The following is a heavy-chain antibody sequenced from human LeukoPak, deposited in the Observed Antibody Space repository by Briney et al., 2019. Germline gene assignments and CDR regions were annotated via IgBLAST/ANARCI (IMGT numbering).Heavy chain of an antibody. V-gene: IGHV4-4*08. Sequence: SETLSLTCTVSGGSISSFYWSWIRQPPGKGLEWIGYIYTSGTTTYNPSLKSRATISVDTSKSRFSLKLSSVTAADTAVYYCAREGEMPLDYWGPGTLVTVS. CDR2: IYTSGTT. CDR3: AREGEMPLDY. J-gene: IGHJ4*02. D-gene: IGHD5-24*01. CDR1: GGSISSFY.